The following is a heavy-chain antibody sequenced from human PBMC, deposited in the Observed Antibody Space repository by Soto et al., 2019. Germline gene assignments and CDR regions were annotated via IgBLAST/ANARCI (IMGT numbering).Heavy chain of an antibody. Sequence: EVQLVESGGGLVQPRGSLRLSCAASGFTFSSYDMHWVRQATGKGLEWVSAIGTAGDTYYPGSVKGRFTISRENAKNSLYLQMNSLRAGDTAVYYCARGDTMVRGTILAYFDYWGQGTLVTVSS. D-gene: IGHD3-10*01. CDR3: ARGDTMVRGTILAYFDY. J-gene: IGHJ4*02. CDR2: IGTAGDT. CDR1: GFTFSSYD. V-gene: IGHV3-13*04.